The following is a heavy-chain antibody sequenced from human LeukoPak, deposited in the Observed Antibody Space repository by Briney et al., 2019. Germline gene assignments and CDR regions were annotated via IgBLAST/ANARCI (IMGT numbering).Heavy chain of an antibody. CDR2: INHFGTT. V-gene: IGHV4-34*01. CDR3: AGGLFLVGAFDI. Sequence: SETLSLTCGISGGSVSGYFWSWIRQTPGKGLEWIGEINHFGTTNYNASLKGRVNMSVDTSESHFSLRLSSVTAADTAVYFCAGGLFLVGAFDIWGQGTQVTVSS. D-gene: IGHD3-9*01. CDR1: GGSVSGYF. J-gene: IGHJ3*02.